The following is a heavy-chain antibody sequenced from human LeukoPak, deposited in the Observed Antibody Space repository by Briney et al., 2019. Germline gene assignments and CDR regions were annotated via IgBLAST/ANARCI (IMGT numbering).Heavy chain of an antibody. Sequence: SETLSLTSAVYGRSFSGYYWSWVRQPPGKGLDWIGGINHSGSTNYNPSLKTRVSISIDTSKNQFSLNVNSVTAADTAVYYCGRHEAGYSGSYDYWGQGNLVMVSS. CDR2: INHSGST. V-gene: IGHV4-34*01. CDR1: GRSFSGYY. D-gene: IGHD4-23*01. J-gene: IGHJ4*02. CDR3: GRHEAGYSGSYDY.